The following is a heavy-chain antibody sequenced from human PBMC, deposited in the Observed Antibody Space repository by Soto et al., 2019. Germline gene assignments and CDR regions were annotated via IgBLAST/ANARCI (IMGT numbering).Heavy chain of an antibody. CDR2: ISGSGGST. Sequence: VQLLESGGGLVQPGGSLRLSCAASGFTFSSYAMSWVRQAPGKGLEWVSAISGSGGSTYYADSVKGRFTISRDNSKNPLYVQMNSLRAEDTAVYYCAKDSRGSGKLSDYWGQGTLVTVSS. CDR1: GFTFSSYA. CDR3: AKDSRGSGKLSDY. V-gene: IGHV3-23*01. D-gene: IGHD3-16*02. J-gene: IGHJ4*02.